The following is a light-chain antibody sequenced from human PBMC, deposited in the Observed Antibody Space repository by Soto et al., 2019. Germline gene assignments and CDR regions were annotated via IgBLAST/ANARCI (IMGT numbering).Light chain of an antibody. CDR3: QQYGSSPMT. Sequence: EIVMTQSQATLAVSPGKRATLSYRASQSVSSNLAWYQQQPGQAPRLLIYGASSRPTGIPDRFSGSGSGTDVTLTISRLEPEDFAVYYCQQYGSSPMTFGQGTKVDI. V-gene: IGKV3-20*01. CDR1: QSVSSN. CDR2: GAS. J-gene: IGKJ1*01.